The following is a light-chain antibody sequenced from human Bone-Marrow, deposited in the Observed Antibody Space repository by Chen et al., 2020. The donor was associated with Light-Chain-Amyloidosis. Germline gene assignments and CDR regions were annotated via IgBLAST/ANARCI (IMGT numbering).Light chain of an antibody. CDR2: DDS. Sequence: SYAMTQPCFVSGVTGHTAKVACGGNNIGSTSVHWYQQTPGQAPLLVVYDDSDRPSGIPERLSGSNSGNTATLTISRVEAGDEADYYCQVWDRSSDRPVFGGGTNLAVL. V-gene: IGLV3-21*02. CDR1: NIGSTS. CDR3: QVWDRSSDRPV. J-gene: IGLJ3*02.